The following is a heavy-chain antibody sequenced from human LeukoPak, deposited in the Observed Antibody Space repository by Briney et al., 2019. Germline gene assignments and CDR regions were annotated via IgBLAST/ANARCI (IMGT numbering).Heavy chain of an antibody. CDR2: ISYDGSNK. J-gene: IGHJ3*01. Sequence: PGRSLRLSCAASGFTFSSYAIHWVRRAPGKGLEWVAVISYDGSNKYYADSVKGRFTISRDNSKNTLYLQMNSLRAEDTAVYYCAENRGVAWGQGTMVTVSS. CDR3: AENRGVA. D-gene: IGHD3-10*01. V-gene: IGHV3-30-3*01. CDR1: GFTFSSYA.